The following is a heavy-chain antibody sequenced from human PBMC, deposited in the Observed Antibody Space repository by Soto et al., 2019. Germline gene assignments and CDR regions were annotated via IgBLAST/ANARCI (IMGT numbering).Heavy chain of an antibody. Sequence: EVQLGESGGGLVKPGGSLRLSCTASGFTFSSYNMNWVRQAPGKGLEWVSYISTWSSYSFYADSVKGRFTISRDNSENSLYLQLDSLRDEDTAVYYCARASHDYGALDYWGQGALVTVSS. CDR1: GFTFSSYN. CDR2: ISTWSSYS. V-gene: IGHV3-21*02. D-gene: IGHD4-17*01. J-gene: IGHJ4*02. CDR3: ARASHDYGALDY.